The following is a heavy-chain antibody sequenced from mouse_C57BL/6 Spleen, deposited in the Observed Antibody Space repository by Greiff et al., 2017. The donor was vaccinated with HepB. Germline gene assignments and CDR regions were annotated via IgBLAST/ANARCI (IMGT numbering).Heavy chain of an antibody. Sequence: EVQLQQSGPELVKPGASVKMSCKASGYTFTDYNMHWVKQSHGKSLEWIGYINPNNGGTSYNQKFKGKATLTVNKSSSTAYMEIRSLTSEDSAVYYCARATVVATRFDYWGQGTTLTVSS. V-gene: IGHV1-22*01. CDR2: INPNNGGT. J-gene: IGHJ2*01. CDR3: ARATVVATRFDY. D-gene: IGHD1-1*01. CDR1: GYTFTDYN.